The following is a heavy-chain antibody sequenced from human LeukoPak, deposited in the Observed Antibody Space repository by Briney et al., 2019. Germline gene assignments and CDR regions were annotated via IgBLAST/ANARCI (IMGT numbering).Heavy chain of an antibody. D-gene: IGHD3-22*01. Sequence: GGSLRLSCAASGFTFSSYWMSWVRQAPGKGLEWVANIKYDGSEKDYVDSVKGRFAISRDNAKNSLYLQMNSLRAEDTAVYYCAKDPGTTYYYDSSGYFRGDHWGQGTLVTVSS. J-gene: IGHJ4*02. CDR2: IKYDGSEK. V-gene: IGHV3-7*03. CDR3: AKDPGTTYYYDSSGYFRGDH. CDR1: GFTFSSYW.